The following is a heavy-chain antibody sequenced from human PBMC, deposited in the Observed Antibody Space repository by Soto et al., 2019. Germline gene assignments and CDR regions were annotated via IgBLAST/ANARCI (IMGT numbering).Heavy chain of an antibody. Sequence: GGSLRLSCAASGFTFSSYGMHWVRQAPGKGLEWVAVISYDGSNKYYADSVKGRFTISRDNSKNTLYLQMNSLRAEDTAVYYCAKNGWFGELRYWGQGTLVTVSS. J-gene: IGHJ4*02. CDR1: GFTFSSYG. CDR2: ISYDGSNK. D-gene: IGHD3-10*01. V-gene: IGHV3-30*18. CDR3: AKNGWFGELRY.